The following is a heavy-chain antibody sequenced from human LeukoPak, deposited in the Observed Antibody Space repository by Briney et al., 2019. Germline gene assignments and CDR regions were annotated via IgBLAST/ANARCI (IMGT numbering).Heavy chain of an antibody. CDR2: ISYDGDNK. Sequence: GRSLRLSCAASGFTFTNYAMHWVRQAPGKGLEWVAVISYDGDNKYYADSVKGRFTISRDNSKNTLYLQMNSLRAEDTAIYYCASPGFAPLDTFDIWGQGTMVTVSS. CDR3: ASPGFAPLDTFDI. J-gene: IGHJ3*02. V-gene: IGHV3-30*14. CDR1: GFTFTNYA.